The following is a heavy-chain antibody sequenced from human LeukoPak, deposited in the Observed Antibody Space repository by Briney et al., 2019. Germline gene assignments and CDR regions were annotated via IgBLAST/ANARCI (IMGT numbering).Heavy chain of an antibody. V-gene: IGHV4-34*01. CDR1: GGSISSYY. CDR2: IHHDGRI. CDR3: ARSHDHLWGNYPDY. J-gene: IGHJ4*02. Sequence: SETLSLTCTVSGGSISSYYWSWIRQPPGKGLEWIGEIHHDGRINYNPSLKSRVTLSVDKSKNQFSLRLNSVTAADTAMYYCARSHDHLWGNYPDYWGQGTLVTVSS. D-gene: IGHD3-16*02.